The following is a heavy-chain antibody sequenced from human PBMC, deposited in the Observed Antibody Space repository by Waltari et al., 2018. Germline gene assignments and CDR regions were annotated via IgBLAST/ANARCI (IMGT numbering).Heavy chain of an antibody. J-gene: IGHJ4*02. CDR1: GFTFSSYA. CDR2: ISGSGGST. V-gene: IGHV3-23*04. Sequence: EVQLVESGGGLVQPGGSLRLSCAASGFTFSSYAMSGVRQSPEKGLEWVSAISGSGGSTYYADSVKGRFTISRDNSKNTLYLQMNSLRAEDTAVYYCAKPPDGYGDYGYYFDYWGQGTLVTVSS. D-gene: IGHD4-17*01. CDR3: AKPPDGYGDYGYYFDY.